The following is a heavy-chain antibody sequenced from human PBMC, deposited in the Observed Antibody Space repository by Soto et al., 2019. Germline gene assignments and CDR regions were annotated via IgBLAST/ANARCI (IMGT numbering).Heavy chain of an antibody. Sequence: GASVKVSCKASGYTVTDYYMYWVRQAPGQGLEWMGWINPYTGATHYAQKFQGRVTMTRDTTISTVYMELSGLRSDDTAVYYCARGDCGAGTCYSDYWGQGTLVTVSA. V-gene: IGHV1-2*02. CDR1: GYTVTDYY. CDR3: ARGDCGAGTCYSDY. CDR2: INPYTGAT. D-gene: IGHD6-13*01. J-gene: IGHJ4*02.